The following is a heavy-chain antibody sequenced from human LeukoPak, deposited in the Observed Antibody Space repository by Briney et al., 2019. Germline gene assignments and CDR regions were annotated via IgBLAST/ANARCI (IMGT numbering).Heavy chain of an antibody. J-gene: IGHJ6*03. CDR1: GGSISSGSYY. CDR3: ARDSPVDYYYYYMDV. CDR2: IYTSGST. V-gene: IGHV4-61*02. Sequence: PSETLSLTCTVSGGSISSGSYYWRWIRQPAGKGLEWIGRIYTSGSTNYNPSLKSRVTISVDTSKNQFSLKLSSVTAADTAVYYCARDSPVDYYYYYMDVWGKGTTVTISS.